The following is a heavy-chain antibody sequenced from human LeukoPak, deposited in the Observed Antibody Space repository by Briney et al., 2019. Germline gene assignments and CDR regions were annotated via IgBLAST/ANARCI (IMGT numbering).Heavy chain of an antibody. J-gene: IGHJ4*02. CDR2: ISGSGGST. V-gene: IGHV3-23*01. D-gene: IGHD6-13*01. Sequence: PGGSVSLFCAAWSLLFRRCDMLGLRRAPGEGREWVSAISGSGGSTYYADSVKGRFTISRDNSKNTLYLQMNSLRAEDTAVYYCAKRYSTSWHLFDFWGQGTLVTVSS. CDR1: SLLFRRCD. CDR3: AKRYSTSWHLFDF.